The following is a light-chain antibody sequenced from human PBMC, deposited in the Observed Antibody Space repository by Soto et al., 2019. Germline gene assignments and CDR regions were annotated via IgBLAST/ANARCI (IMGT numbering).Light chain of an antibody. J-gene: IGKJ1*01. V-gene: IGKV3-20*01. CDR3: QQYCNSPWT. CDR1: QSLTSSY. CDR2: GAS. Sequence: EIVLTQSPSTLSVSPGETATLSCRASQSLTSSYLAWYQQRPGQAPSLLIYGASSRDTGIPARFSGSGSGTDSTLTITRLEPEDFAVYYCQQYCNSPWTFGQGTKVDIK.